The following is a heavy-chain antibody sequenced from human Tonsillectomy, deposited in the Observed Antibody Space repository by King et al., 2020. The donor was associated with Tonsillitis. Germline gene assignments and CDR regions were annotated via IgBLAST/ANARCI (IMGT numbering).Heavy chain of an antibody. J-gene: IGHJ4*02. CDR2: IYHSGST. CDR1: GYSISSGHY. Sequence: VQLQESGPGLVKPSETLSLTCTVSGYSISSGHYWGWIRQPPGKGLEWIGSIYHSGSTYYNPSLKSRVTISVDTSKHQFSLKLSSVTAADTAVYYCARGGGIVVVPAAMGVVDYWGQGTLVTVSS. V-gene: IGHV4-38-2*02. D-gene: IGHD2-2*01. CDR3: ARGGGIVVVPAAMGVVDY.